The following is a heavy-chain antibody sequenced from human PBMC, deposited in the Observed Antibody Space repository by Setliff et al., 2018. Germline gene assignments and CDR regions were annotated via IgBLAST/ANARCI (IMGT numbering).Heavy chain of an antibody. CDR2: IILIFERT. D-gene: IGHD6-25*01. J-gene: IGHJ1*01. Sequence: SVKVSCKASGGTFGDYGITWVRQAPGQGLEWMGGIILIFERTKYAQKFQGRVTITADKSTSTAYMELSSLKSEDTAVYYCARAAGSLTSDEYFHHWGQGTLVTVSS. V-gene: IGHV1-69*06. CDR1: GGTFGDYG. CDR3: ARAAGSLTSDEYFHH.